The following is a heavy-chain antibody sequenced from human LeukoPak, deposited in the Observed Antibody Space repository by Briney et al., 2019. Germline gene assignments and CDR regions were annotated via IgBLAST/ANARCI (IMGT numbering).Heavy chain of an antibody. CDR2: INPSGTGT. D-gene: IGHD5-18*01. J-gene: IGHJ4*02. CDR1: GDTFSTYY. V-gene: IGHV1-46*01. CDR3: ARAYMDTAMVALGY. Sequence: GASVKVSCKASGDTFSTYYMHCVRPAPGQGLEWMGIINPSGTGTSYAQTFRGRVTMTRDTPTSTLYMELSSLRSEDTAVYYCARAYMDTAMVALGYWGQGTLVTVSS.